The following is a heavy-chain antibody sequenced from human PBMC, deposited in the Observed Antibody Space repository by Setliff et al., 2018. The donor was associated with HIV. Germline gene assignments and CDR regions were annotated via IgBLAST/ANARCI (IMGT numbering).Heavy chain of an antibody. CDR2: INAGNGNT. V-gene: IGHV1-3*01. D-gene: IGHD3-22*01. CDR1: GYTFISYA. CDR3: ARDGYYDSRRKLDY. Sequence: ASVKVSCKASGYTFISYAIHWVRQAPGQRLEWMGWINAGNGNTKYSQKFQGRVTMTRDTSTSTVYMELSSLRSEDTAVYYCARDGYYDSRRKLDYWGQGTLVTVSS. J-gene: IGHJ4*02.